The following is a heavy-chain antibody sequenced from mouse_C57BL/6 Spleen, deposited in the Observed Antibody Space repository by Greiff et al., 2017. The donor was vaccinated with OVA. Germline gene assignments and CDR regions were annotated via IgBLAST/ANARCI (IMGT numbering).Heavy chain of an antibody. D-gene: IGHD4-1*01. J-gene: IGHJ1*03. CDR2: INPGSDDT. CDR1: EFAFSNYL. V-gene: IGHV1-54*01. CDR3: ARRKLDWYFDV. Sequence: QVQLQQSGTELVRPGTSVKVSCKASEFAFSNYLIEWVKQRPGQGLEWIGVINPGSDDTFYNEKFKGKAILTTDKPSSTAYMQLSSLTSEDSAVYFCARRKLDWYFDVWGTGTTVTVSS.